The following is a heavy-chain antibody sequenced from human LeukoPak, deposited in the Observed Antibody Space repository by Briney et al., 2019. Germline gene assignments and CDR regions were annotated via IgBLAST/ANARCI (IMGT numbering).Heavy chain of an antibody. D-gene: IGHD1-1*01. J-gene: IGHJ4*02. CDR1: GGTFSSYA. V-gene: IGHV1-69*05. Sequence: SVKVSCKASGGTFSSYAISWMRQAPGQGLEWMGRIIPIFGTANYAQKFQGRVTITTDESTSTAYMELSRLKSDDTAVYYCARGRGGTLNDYWGQGTLVTVSS. CDR3: ARGRGGTLNDY. CDR2: IIPIFGTA.